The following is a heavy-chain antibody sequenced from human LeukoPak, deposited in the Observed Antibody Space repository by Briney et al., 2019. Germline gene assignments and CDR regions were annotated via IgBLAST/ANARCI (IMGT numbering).Heavy chain of an antibody. J-gene: IGHJ4*02. CDR1: GFTFSSYA. CDR3: AKVSVAGTDNDY. Sequence: GGSLRLSCAASGFTFSSYAMSWVRQAPGKGLEWVSAISGSGGSTYYADSVRGRFTISRDNSKNTLYLQMNSLRAEDTAVYYCAKVSVAGTDNDYWGQGTLVTVSS. CDR2: ISGSGGST. V-gene: IGHV3-23*01. D-gene: IGHD6-19*01.